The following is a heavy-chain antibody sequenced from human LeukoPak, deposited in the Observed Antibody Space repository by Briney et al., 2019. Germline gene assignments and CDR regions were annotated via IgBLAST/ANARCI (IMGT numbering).Heavy chain of an antibody. CDR2: INHSGST. D-gene: IGHD4-17*01. V-gene: IGHV4-34*01. J-gene: IGHJ4*02. CDR3: ARQHYGDHDY. CDR1: SGSLSGYN. Sequence: SETLSLTCAVYSGSLSGYNWSWIRRPPGKGLEWIGEINHSGSTNYNPSLKSRVTISVDTSKNQFSLNLSSVTAADTAVYYCARQHYGDHDYWGQGTLVTVSS.